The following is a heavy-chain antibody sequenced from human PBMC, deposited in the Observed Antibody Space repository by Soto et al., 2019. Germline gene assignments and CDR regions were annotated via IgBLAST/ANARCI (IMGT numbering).Heavy chain of an antibody. CDR1: GFDFTTFS. J-gene: IGHJ4*02. D-gene: IGHD3-22*01. V-gene: IGHV3-21*04. CDR3: AKDQAYDSSGYV. Sequence: GGSLRLSCAASGFDFTTFSMNWVRQAPGKGLEWVSFISPSSPYTSYADSVKGRFTISRDNSKNTLYLQMNSLRAEDTAVYYCAKDQAYDSSGYVWGQGTLVTVSS. CDR2: ISPSSPYT.